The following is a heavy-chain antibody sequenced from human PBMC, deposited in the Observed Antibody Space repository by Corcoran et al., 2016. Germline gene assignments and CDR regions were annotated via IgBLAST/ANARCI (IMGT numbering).Heavy chain of an antibody. D-gene: IGHD6-19*01. Sequence: QVQLVESGGGVVQPGRSLRLSCAASGFTFSSYGMHWVRQAPGKGLEWVAVISYDGSNKYYADYVKGRFNISRDNSKNTLYLQMNSLRAEETAVYYCAKEPPAIIEQWHFDYWGQGTLVTVSS. V-gene: IGHV3-30*18. CDR3: AKEPPAIIEQWHFDY. CDR2: ISYDGSNK. J-gene: IGHJ4*02. CDR1: GFTFSSYG.